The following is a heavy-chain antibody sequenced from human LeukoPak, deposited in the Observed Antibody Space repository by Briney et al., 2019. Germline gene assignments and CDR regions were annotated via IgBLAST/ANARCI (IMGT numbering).Heavy chain of an antibody. J-gene: IGHJ3*02. Sequence: GGSLRLSCAASGFTFDDYAMHWVRQAPGKGLEWVSGISWNSGSIGYADSVKGRFTISRDNAKNSLYLQMNSLRAEDTALYHCAKELLRAFDIWGQGTMVTVSS. V-gene: IGHV3-9*01. CDR1: GFTFDDYA. CDR3: AKELLRAFDI. CDR2: ISWNSGSI. D-gene: IGHD1-26*01.